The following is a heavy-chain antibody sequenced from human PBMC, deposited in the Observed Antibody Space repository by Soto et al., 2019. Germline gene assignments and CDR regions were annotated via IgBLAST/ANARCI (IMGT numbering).Heavy chain of an antibody. D-gene: IGHD6-13*01. CDR3: ARYAGSSWFDY. CDR1: GGSISTYY. V-gene: IGHV4-59*01. J-gene: IGHJ4*02. Sequence: QVQLQESGPGLVKPSETLSLTCTVSGGSISTYYWSWIRQPPGKGLEWIGYINYSGRTNYNPSLKSRVTMSLDTYKNQFSLKLRSVTAADTAVFYCARYAGSSWFDYWGQGTLVTVSS. CDR2: INYSGRT.